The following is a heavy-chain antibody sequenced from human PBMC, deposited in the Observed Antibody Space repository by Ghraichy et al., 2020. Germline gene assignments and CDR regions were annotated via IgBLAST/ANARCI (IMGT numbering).Heavy chain of an antibody. CDR2: IKQDGSEE. CDR1: GFTFSSYW. Sequence: GGSLRLSCAASGFTFSSYWMTWVRQAPGKGLEWVANIKQDGSEENYVASVKGRFTISRDNAKKSVYLQMNILRAEDAALYYCARDSRAWRGREMYYNGMDVWGQGTTVTVSS. CDR3: ARDSRAWRGREMYYNGMDV. V-gene: IGHV3-7*01. D-gene: IGHD3-3*01. J-gene: IGHJ6*02.